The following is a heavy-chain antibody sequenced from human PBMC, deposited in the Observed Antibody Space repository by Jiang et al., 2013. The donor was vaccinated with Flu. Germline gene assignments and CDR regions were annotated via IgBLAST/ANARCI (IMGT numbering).Heavy chain of an antibody. D-gene: IGHD1-1*01. CDR3: AHRSETTFDY. V-gene: IGHV2-5*02. Sequence: KPTQTLTLTCNFSGFSLSTSGVAVGWIRQSPGRALEWLAHTYWDDDKRFRPSLKSRLTITKDTSKNQVVLTMTNIDPVDTATYYCAHRSETTFDYWGQGTLVTVSS. CDR1: GFSLSTSGVA. CDR2: TYWDDDK. J-gene: IGHJ4*02.